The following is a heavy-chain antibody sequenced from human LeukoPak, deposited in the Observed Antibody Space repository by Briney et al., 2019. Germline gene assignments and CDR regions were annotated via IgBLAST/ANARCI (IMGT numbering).Heavy chain of an antibody. CDR1: GGSISSYY. V-gene: IGHV4-38-2*02. J-gene: IGHJ4*02. CDR2: IYHSGST. CDR3: ARGGDSSSYYVNFDY. D-gene: IGHD3-22*01. Sequence: SETLSLTCTVSGGSISSYYWGWIRQPPGKGLEWIGSIYHSGSTYYNPSLKSRVTISVDTSKNQFSLKLSSVTAADTAVYYCARGGDSSSYYVNFDYWGQGTLVTVSS.